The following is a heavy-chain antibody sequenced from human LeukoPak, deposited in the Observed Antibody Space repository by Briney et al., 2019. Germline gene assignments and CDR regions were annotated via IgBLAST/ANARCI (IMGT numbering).Heavy chain of an antibody. V-gene: IGHV3-23*01. CDR2: ISGSGGST. Sequence: PGRSLRLSCAASGFTFSSYAMNWVRQAPGKGLEWVSAISGSGGSTYYADSVKGRFTISRDNSKNTLYLQMNSLRAEDTAVYYCAKPSSSYGDYYFDYWGRGTLVTVSS. J-gene: IGHJ4*02. CDR1: GFTFSSYA. D-gene: IGHD4-17*01. CDR3: AKPSSSYGDYYFDY.